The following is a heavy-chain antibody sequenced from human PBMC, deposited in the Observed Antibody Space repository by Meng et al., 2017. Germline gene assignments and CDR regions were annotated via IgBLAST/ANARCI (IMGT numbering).Heavy chain of an antibody. J-gene: IGHJ4*02. CDR2: ISSSSSYI. CDR1: GFIFSSYS. D-gene: IGHD2-15*01. Sequence: GESLKISCAASGFIFSSYSMNWVRQAPGKGLEWVSSISSSSSYIYYADSVKGRFTISRDNAKNSLYLQMNSLRAEDTAVYYCARASFRDRYCSGGSCATDYWGQGTLVTVSS. V-gene: IGHV3-21*01. CDR3: ARASFRDRYCSGGSCATDY.